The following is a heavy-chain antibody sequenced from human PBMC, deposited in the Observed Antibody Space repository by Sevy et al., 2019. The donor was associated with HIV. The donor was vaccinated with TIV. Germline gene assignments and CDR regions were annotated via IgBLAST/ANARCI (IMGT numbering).Heavy chain of an antibody. CDR2: ISGNDGST. CDR3: VRDANYDSESSGYPFDD. V-gene: IGHV1-18*01. J-gene: IGHJ4*02. D-gene: IGHD3-22*01. CDR1: GYTFVTYG. Sequence: ASVKVSCKTSGYTFVTYGISWVRQVTGQGPQWMGWISGNDGSTREAQIFQDRVTMTTDRTTSTAYMEVRRLRSDDTAVYYCVRDANYDSESSGYPFDDWGQGTLVTVSS.